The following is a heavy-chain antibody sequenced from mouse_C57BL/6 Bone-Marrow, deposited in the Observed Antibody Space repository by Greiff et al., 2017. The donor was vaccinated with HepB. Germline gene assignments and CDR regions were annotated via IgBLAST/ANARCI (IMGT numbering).Heavy chain of an antibody. J-gene: IGHJ2*01. CDR3: ARLDYYGYYFDY. CDR1: GYSFTGYY. V-gene: IGHV1-42*01. Sequence: VQLQQSGPELVKPGASVKISCKASGYSFTGYYMNWVKQSPEKSLEWIGEINPSTGGTTYNQKFKAKATLTVDKSSSTAYMQLKSLTSEDSAVYYCARLDYYGYYFDYWGQGTTLTVSS. CDR2: INPSTGGT. D-gene: IGHD1-1*01.